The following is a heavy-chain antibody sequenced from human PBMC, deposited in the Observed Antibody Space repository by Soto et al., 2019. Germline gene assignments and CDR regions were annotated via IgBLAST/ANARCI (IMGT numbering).Heavy chain of an antibody. CDR2: IYYSGST. Sequence: QVQLQESGPGLVKPSETLSLTCTVSGGSVSSGSYYWSWIRQPPGKGLEWIGYIYYSGSTNYNPSLKTRAPISVDTSKNQFSLKLSSVTAADTAVYYCATSGHSTDGYNWNYWFDPWGQGPLVTVSS. CDR3: ATSGHSTDGYNWNYWFDP. V-gene: IGHV4-61*01. D-gene: IGHD1-7*01. J-gene: IGHJ5*02. CDR1: GGSVSSGSYY.